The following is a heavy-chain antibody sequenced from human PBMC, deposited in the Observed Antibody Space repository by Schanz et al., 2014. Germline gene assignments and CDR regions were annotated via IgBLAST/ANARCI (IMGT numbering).Heavy chain of an antibody. Sequence: QVQLVESGGGVVQPGRSLRLSCVASGFTFSSYDVFWVRQAPGKGLELVAILWHDGSKKYYADSVKGRFTVSRDNSKNAFYLQLNSLRAEDTAVYYCARDFHGYGPHLDYWGQGSLVTVSS. CDR3: ARDFHGYGPHLDY. CDR2: LWHDGSKK. D-gene: IGHD5-12*01. V-gene: IGHV3-33*01. J-gene: IGHJ4*02. CDR1: GFTFSSYD.